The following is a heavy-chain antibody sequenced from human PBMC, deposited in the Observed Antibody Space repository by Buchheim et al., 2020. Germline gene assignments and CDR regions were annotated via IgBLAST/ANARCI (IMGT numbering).Heavy chain of an antibody. CDR2: IKQDGSEK. V-gene: IGHV3-7*01. CDR1: GFTFSSYW. Sequence: EVQLVESGGGLVQPGGFLRLSCAASGFTFSSYWMRWVRQAPGKGLEWVANIKQDGSEKYYVESVKGRFTISRDNAKNSLYLQMNSLRAEDTAVYYCARGDTVTTFTYYYYGMDVWGQGTT. J-gene: IGHJ6*02. D-gene: IGHD4-11*01. CDR3: ARGDTVTTFTYYYYGMDV.